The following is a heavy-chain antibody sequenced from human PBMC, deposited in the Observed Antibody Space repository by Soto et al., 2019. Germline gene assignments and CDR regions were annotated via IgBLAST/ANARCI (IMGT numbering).Heavy chain of an antibody. V-gene: IGHV3-15*07. CDR3: TTDSRTIMPEVLFDY. CDR1: GFAFSNAW. J-gene: IGHJ4*01. CDR2: VKSKTDGGSA. Sequence: GGSLRLSCAASGFAFSNAWINWVRQAPGRGLEWVGRVKSKTDGGSADYAAPVKGRFDVSRDDSKNIVYLQMNSLKTEDTAVYYCTTDSRTIMPEVLFDYSGPGSLVTVSS. D-gene: IGHD3-16*01.